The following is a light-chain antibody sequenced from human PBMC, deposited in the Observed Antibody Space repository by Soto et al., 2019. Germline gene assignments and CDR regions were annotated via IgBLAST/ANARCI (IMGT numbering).Light chain of an antibody. J-gene: IGKJ2*01. CDR3: QQYYRSFT. CDR1: QSVTDW. V-gene: IGKV1-5*01. CDR2: DAS. Sequence: DIQLTQSPSTLSASVGDRVAITCRASQSVTDWLAWYQQKPGKAPKLLIYDASSLQSGVPSRFSGSGSGTEFSLTISSLQPDDFATYYCQQYYRSFTFAQGTKVEIK.